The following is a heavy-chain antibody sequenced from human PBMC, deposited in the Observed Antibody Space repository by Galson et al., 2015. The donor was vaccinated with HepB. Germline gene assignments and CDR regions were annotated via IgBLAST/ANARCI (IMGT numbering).Heavy chain of an antibody. Sequence: SLRLSCAAPGITFSTYVMSWVRQAPGKGLGWVSSIVGSGESTFYADSVKGRFTISRDNSRNTLYLQMNRLRADDTAIYYCAKTSYCDGGPCFSGYFDSWGQGTLVAVSS. CDR1: GITFSTYV. D-gene: IGHD2-21*01. CDR3: AKTSYCDGGPCFSGYFDS. CDR2: IVGSGEST. V-gene: IGHV3-23*01. J-gene: IGHJ4*02.